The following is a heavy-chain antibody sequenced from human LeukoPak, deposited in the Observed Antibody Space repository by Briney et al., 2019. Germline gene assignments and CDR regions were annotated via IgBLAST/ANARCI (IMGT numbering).Heavy chain of an antibody. V-gene: IGHV4-34*08. CDR2: INHSGST. Sequence: GSQRLSCAASGFTFSSYWMSWIRQPPGKGLEWIGEINHSGSTNYNPSLKSRVFISVDTSKSQFSLKLTSVTAADTAVYYCATRPDIATTGPGWFDPWGQGTPVTVSS. CDR3: ATRPDIATTGPGWFDP. J-gene: IGHJ5*02. D-gene: IGHD6-13*01. CDR1: GFTFSSYW.